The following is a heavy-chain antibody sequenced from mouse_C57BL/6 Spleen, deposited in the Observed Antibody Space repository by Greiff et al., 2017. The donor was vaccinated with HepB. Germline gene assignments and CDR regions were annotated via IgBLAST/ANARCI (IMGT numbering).Heavy chain of an antibody. CDR2: ISSGSSTI. CDR1: GFTFSDYG. J-gene: IGHJ1*03. CDR3: AKPIYYDYEGWYFDV. D-gene: IGHD2-4*01. Sequence: EVMLVESGGGLVKPGGSLKLSCAASGFTFSDYGMHWVRQAPEKGLEWVAYISSGSSTIYYADTVKGRFTISRDNAKNTLFLQMTSLRSEDTAMYYCAKPIYYDYEGWYFDVWGTGTTVTVSS. V-gene: IGHV5-17*01.